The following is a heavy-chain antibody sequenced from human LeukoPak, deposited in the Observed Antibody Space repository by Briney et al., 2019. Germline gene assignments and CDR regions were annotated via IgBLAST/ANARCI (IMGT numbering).Heavy chain of an antibody. CDR2: IYTSGST. D-gene: IGHD3-10*01. V-gene: IGHV4-61*02. CDR1: GGSISSGSYY. CDR3: ARGILWFGGPYFDY. J-gene: IGHJ4*02. Sequence: PSETLSLTCTVSGGSISSGSYYWSWIRQPAGKGLEWIGRIYTSGSTNYNPSLKSRVTISVDTSKSQFSLKLSSVTAADTAVYYCARGILWFGGPYFDYWGQGTLVTVSS.